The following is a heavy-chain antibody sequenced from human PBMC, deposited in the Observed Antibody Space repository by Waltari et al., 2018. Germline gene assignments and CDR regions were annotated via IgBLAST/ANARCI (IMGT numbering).Heavy chain of an antibody. D-gene: IGHD4-4*01. V-gene: IGHV1-2*02. CDR2: INPYNGRT. CDR1: GYTFTDYY. J-gene: IGHJ4*02. Sequence: QVQLVQSGAQLKKPGASVTVSCRASGYTFTDYYIHWVRQAPGQGLQWVGWINPYNGRTNSEQNFKGRITLTRDTSTRTAYMELSNLRPDDTAVYFCARDPRREVTRDWGQGTLVTVSS. CDR3: ARDPRREVTRD.